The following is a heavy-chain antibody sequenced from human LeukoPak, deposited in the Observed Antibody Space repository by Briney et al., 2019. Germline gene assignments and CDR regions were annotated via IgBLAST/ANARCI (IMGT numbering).Heavy chain of an antibody. CDR3: ARGSDSSGDY. J-gene: IGHJ4*02. CDR2: VYYSGRT. Sequence: SSETLSLTCTVSGGSISTYYWNWIRQPPGKGLEWIGYVYYSGRTNYNPSLKSRVTISIDTSKSQFSLKLSSVTAADTAVYYCARGSDSSGDYWGQGTLVTVSS. CDR1: GGSISTYY. V-gene: IGHV4-59*01. D-gene: IGHD3-22*01.